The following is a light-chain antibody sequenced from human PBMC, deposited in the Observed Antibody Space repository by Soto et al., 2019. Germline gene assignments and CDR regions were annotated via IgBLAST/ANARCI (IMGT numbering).Light chain of an antibody. J-gene: IGKJ4*01. CDR1: QGISSY. Sequence: DIQLTQSPSFLSASVGDRVTITCRASQGISSYLAWYQQKPGNAPKLLIYAASTLQRGAPSRFSGGGSGTEFTLTISSLQPEDFATYFCQQLISYPVTFGGGTKVEIK. V-gene: IGKV1-9*01. CDR3: QQLISYPVT. CDR2: AAS.